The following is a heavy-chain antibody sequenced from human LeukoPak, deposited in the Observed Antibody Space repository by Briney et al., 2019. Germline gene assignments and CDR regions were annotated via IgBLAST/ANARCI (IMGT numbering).Heavy chain of an antibody. D-gene: IGHD3-22*01. CDR2: IYYSGSS. J-gene: IGHJ4*02. V-gene: IGHV4-59*01. Sequence: PSETLSLTCTVSGGSISSCYWSWIRHPPGKGLEWIGYIYYSGSSNYNPSLKSRVTISVDTSKNQFSLKLSSVTAADTAVYYCARYYYDSSGYYSFGYWGQGTLVSVSS. CDR1: GGSISSCY. CDR3: ARYYYDSSGYYSFGY.